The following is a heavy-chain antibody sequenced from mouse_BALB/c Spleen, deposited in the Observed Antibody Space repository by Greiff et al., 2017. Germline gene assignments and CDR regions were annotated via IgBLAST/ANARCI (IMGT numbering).Heavy chain of an antibody. J-gene: IGHJ4*01. CDR2: ISSGSSTI. CDR1: GFTFSSFG. Sequence: EVQVVESGGGLVQPGGSRKLSCAASGFTFSSFGMHWVRQAPEKGLEWVAYISSGSSTIYYADTVKGRFTISRDNPKNTLFLQMTSLRSEDTAMYYCARSGSSGYRAMDYWGQGTSVTVSS. V-gene: IGHV5-17*02. D-gene: IGHD3-1*01. CDR3: ARSGSSGYRAMDY.